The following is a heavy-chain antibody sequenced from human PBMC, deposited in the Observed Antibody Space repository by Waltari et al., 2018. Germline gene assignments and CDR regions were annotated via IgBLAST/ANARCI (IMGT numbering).Heavy chain of an antibody. CDR2: IYSGVST. D-gene: IGHD5-18*01. CDR1: GFTVSSNY. Sequence: EVQLVESGGGLVQPGGSLRLSCAASGFTVSSNYMSWVRQAPGKGLEWVSVIYSGVSTYYADSVKGRFTISRVNSKNSLYLQMNSLRAEYTAVYYCASLGDTAMDNYWGQVTLVTFSS. CDR3: ASLGDTAMDNY. J-gene: IGHJ4*02. V-gene: IGHV3-66*02.